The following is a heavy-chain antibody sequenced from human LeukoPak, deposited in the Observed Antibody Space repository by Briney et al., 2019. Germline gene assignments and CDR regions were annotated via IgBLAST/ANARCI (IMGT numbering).Heavy chain of an antibody. Sequence: GASVKVSCKASGYTFTGYYMHWVRQAPGQGLEWMGWMNPNSGNTGYAQKFQGRVTMTRNTSISTAYMELSSLRSEDTAVYYCARAYSSSWSPFDYWGQGTLVTVSS. D-gene: IGHD6-13*01. J-gene: IGHJ4*02. V-gene: IGHV1-8*02. CDR3: ARAYSSSWSPFDY. CDR2: MNPNSGNT. CDR1: GYTFTGYY.